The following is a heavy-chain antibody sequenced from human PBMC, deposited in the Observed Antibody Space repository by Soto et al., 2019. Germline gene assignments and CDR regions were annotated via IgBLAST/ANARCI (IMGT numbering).Heavy chain of an antibody. J-gene: IGHJ4*02. D-gene: IGHD3-22*01. Sequence: QVQLSQFGAEVKKPGASVKVSCKASGDSFTNFHIHWVRQAPGQGLEWMGMIDPSGGITRDAQRLQGRITMTRDASTSTVYMEMRSLTSEDTAVYYCARDMIGHDNYETIGYYFDHWGQGTLVTLSS. CDR3: ARDMIGHDNYETIGYYFDH. V-gene: IGHV1-46*01. CDR2: IDPSGGIT. CDR1: GDSFTNFH.